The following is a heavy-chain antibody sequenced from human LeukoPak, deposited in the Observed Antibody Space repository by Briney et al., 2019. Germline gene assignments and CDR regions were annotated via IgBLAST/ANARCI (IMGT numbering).Heavy chain of an antibody. V-gene: IGHV3-30*02. CDR2: IRYDGSNK. Sequence: PGGSLRLSCAASGFTFSSYGMHWVRQAPGKGLEWVAFIRYDGSNKYYADSVKGRFTISRDNSKNTLYLQMNSLRAEDTAVYYCANPLLWFGEGLATDFDYWGQGTLVTGSS. D-gene: IGHD3-10*01. CDR1: GFTFSSYG. J-gene: IGHJ4*02. CDR3: ANPLLWFGEGLATDFDY.